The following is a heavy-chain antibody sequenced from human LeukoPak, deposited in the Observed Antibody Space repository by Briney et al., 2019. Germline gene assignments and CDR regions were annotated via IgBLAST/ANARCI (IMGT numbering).Heavy chain of an antibody. CDR2: IYPSGTT. CDR3: ARAYSSSWYFNWFDP. D-gene: IGHD6-13*01. Sequence: SETLSLTCTVSGYSISSGYYWGWIRQPPGKGLEWIGNIYPSGTTYYNPSLKTRVTISVDTSKNQFSLKLSSVTAADTAVYFSARAYSSSWYFNWFDPWGQGTLVTVSS. CDR1: GYSISSGYY. J-gene: IGHJ5*02. V-gene: IGHV4-38-2*02.